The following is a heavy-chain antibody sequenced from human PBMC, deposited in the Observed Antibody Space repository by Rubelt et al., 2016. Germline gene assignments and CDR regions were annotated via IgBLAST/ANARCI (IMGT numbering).Heavy chain of an antibody. J-gene: IGHJ4*02. D-gene: IGHD2/OR15-2a*01. CDR2: IYYSGST. Sequence: QVQLQESGPGLVKPSQTLSLTCTVSGGSISSGGYYWSWIRQHPGKGLEWIGYIYYSGSTYYNPSLKRRGTISVDPSKNQFSLKLSSVTAADTAVYYCARDSGSRIFDYWGQGTLVTVSS. CDR1: GGSISSGGYY. V-gene: IGHV4-31*03. CDR3: ARDSGSRIFDY.